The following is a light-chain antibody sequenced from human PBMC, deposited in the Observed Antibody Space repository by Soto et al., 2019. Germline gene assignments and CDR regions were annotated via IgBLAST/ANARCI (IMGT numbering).Light chain of an antibody. Sequence: DIVMTQSPLSLPVTPGEPASISCRSSQSLLYSDGYTYLDWYLQKPGQSPQVLIYLGSNRASGVPDRFSVSGSDTDFTLKISRVEAEDVGVYYCMQALQTPWTFGQGTKVEIK. CDR1: QSLLYSDGYTY. V-gene: IGKV2-28*01. J-gene: IGKJ1*01. CDR3: MQALQTPWT. CDR2: LGS.